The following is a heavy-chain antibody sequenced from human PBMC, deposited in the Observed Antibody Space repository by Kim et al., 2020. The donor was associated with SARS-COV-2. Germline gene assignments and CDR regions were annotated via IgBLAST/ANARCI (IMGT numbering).Heavy chain of an antibody. CDR3: AAEGSGWQQLGIFDY. Sequence: SVKVSCKASGFTFTSSAVQWVRQARGQRLEWIGWIVVGSGNTNYAQKFQERVTITRDMSTSTAYMELSSLRSEDTAVYYCAAEGSGWQQLGIFDYWGQGTLVTVSS. CDR1: GFTFTSSA. CDR2: IVVGSGNT. J-gene: IGHJ4*02. V-gene: IGHV1-58*01. D-gene: IGHD6-13*01.